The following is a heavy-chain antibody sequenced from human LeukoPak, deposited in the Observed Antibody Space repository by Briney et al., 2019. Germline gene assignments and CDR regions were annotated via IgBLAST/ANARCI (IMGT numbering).Heavy chain of an antibody. CDR2: IYYGDSGST. V-gene: IGHV4-61*01. D-gene: IGHD3-10*01. J-gene: IGHJ5*02. CDR3: ACMVRGVINP. CDR1: GGSVSSGSYY. Sequence: PSETLSLTCTVSGGSVSSGSYYWSWVRQPPGKGLEWIGYIYYGDSGSTYYNPSLKSRVTISVDTSKNQFSLKLSSVTAADTAVYYCACMVRGVINPWGQGTLVTVSS.